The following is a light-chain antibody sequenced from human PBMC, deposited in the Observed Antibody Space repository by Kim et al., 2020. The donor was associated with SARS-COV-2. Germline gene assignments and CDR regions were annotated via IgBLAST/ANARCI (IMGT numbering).Light chain of an antibody. J-gene: IGKJ4*01. Sequence: EIVLTQSPATLSLSPGERATLSCRASQSISTGLAWYQQKPGRAPRLLIYDASNRATGIPARFSGSGSGTDFTLTISSLEPEDFAVYYCQQRTSWPLTFGGGTKLEIK. CDR3: QQRTSWPLT. V-gene: IGKV3-11*01. CDR2: DAS. CDR1: QSISTG.